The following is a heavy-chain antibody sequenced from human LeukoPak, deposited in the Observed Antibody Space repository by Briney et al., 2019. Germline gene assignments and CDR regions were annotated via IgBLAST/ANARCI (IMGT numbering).Heavy chain of an antibody. D-gene: IGHD1-26*01. J-gene: IGHJ4*02. CDR1: GFTFSSYW. CDR2: INSDGSST. Sequence: GGSLRLSCAASGFTFSSYWMHWVRQAPGKGLVWVSRINSDGSSTSYADSVKGRFTIPRDNAKNTLYLQMNSLRAEDTAVYYCARVGGSSPSDPFDYWGQGTLVTVSS. V-gene: IGHV3-74*01. CDR3: ARVGGSSPSDPFDY.